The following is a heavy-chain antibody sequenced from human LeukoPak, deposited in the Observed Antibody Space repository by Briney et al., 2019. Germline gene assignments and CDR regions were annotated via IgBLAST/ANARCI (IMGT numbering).Heavy chain of an antibody. V-gene: IGHV6-1*01. CDR1: VDSLSSDSAG. J-gene: IGHJ4*02. CDR2: TYYRSQWYN. CDR3: ARDCSGSGYLDY. D-gene: IGHD3-22*01. Sequence: SQTLSLTCAISVDSLSSDSAGGKWISQSRSRGLEWLGRTYYRSQWYNDHAVFVKSRIPINPATSKLQFSLQPMSVSPEDAAVYYCARDCSGSGYLDYWGQGTLVTVSS.